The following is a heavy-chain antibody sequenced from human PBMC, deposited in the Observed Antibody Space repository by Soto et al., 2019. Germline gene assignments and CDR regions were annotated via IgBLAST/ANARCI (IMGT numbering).Heavy chain of an antibody. D-gene: IGHD4-17*01. CDR1: GYTFSNYG. CDR2: VSVKNGNT. CDR3: ASTVDYGGQADYMDV. J-gene: IGHJ6*03. Sequence: QVQLVQSGAEMKKPGASVKVSCKASGYTFSNYGFSWVRQAPGQGLEWMGWVSVKNGNTNYAQEFQGRVTMTTDTSTRTAYMALRSLKSDDTAVYYCASTVDYGGQADYMDVWGKGTTVTVSS. V-gene: IGHV1-18*01.